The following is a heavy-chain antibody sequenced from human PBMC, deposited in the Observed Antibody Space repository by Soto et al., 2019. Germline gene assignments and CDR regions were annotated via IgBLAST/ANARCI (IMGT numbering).Heavy chain of an antibody. CDR1: GFTFSSYG. CDR2: IWYDGSNK. D-gene: IGHD3-22*01. V-gene: IGHV3-33*01. CDR3: ARGKDYYDSSGSGP. J-gene: IGHJ5*02. Sequence: GGSLRLSCAASGFTFSSYGMHWVRQAPGKGLEWVAVIWYDGSNKYYADSVKGRFTISRDNSKNTLYLQMNSLRAEDTAVYYCARGKDYYDSSGSGPWGQGNLVTVSS.